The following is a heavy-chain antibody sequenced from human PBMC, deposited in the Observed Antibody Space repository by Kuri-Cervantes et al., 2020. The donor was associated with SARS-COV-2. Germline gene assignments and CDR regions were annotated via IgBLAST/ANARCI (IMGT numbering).Heavy chain of an antibody. D-gene: IGHD3-22*01. CDR2: IYYSGST. Sequence: SETLSLTCTVSGGSISSSSYYWSWIRQPPGKGLEWIGYIYYSGSTNYNPSLKSRVTISVDTSKNQFSLKLSSVTAADTAVYYCARVKPYYDSSGYSPPHYYYYYMDVWGKGTTVTVSS. V-gene: IGHV4-61*01. CDR3: ARVKPYYDSSGYSPPHYYYYYMDV. J-gene: IGHJ6*03. CDR1: GGSISSSSYY.